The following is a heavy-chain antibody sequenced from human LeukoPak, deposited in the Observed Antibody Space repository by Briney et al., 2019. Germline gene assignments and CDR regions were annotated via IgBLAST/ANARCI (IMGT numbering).Heavy chain of an antibody. D-gene: IGHD6-13*01. CDR3: ARWLVGQGSSSWYEDYYYYGMDV. J-gene: IGHJ6*02. CDR1: GGSISSYY. CDR2: INHSGST. Sequence: SETLSLTCTVSGGSISSYYWSWIRQPAGKGLEWIGEINHSGSTNYNPSLKSRVTISVDTSKNQFSLKLSSVTAADTAVYYCARWLVGQGSSSWYEDYYYYGMDVWGQGTTVTVSS. V-gene: IGHV4-34*01.